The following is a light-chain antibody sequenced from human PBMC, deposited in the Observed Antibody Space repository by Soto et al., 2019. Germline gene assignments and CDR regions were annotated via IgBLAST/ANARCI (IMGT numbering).Light chain of an antibody. J-gene: IGLJ1*01. CDR2: EVS. Sequence: QSVLTQPASVSGSPGESITISCTGTSSDVGSYSLVSWYQQRPGKAPKLMIYEVSKRPSGVSNRFSGSKSGNTASLTISGLQGEDEADYYCCSYAGSSTYVFGTGTKV. CDR3: CSYAGSSTYV. CDR1: SSDVGSYSL. V-gene: IGLV2-23*02.